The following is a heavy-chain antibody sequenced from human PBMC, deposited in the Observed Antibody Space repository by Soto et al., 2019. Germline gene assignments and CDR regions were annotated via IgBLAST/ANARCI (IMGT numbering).Heavy chain of an antibody. CDR2: IHNSGST. CDR1: GGSVSSCCNY. Sequence: QPQLQESGPGLVKPSETLSLTCTVSGGSVSSCCNYWGWVRQPPGKGLEWIGSIHNSGSTSYNPSLRSRVTISVDTPKNQFSLTLTSVTAADTAMYYCARGLSSPSATGIWGQGILVTVSS. D-gene: IGHD6-6*01. J-gene: IGHJ4*02. V-gene: IGHV4-39*01. CDR3: ARGLSSPSATGI.